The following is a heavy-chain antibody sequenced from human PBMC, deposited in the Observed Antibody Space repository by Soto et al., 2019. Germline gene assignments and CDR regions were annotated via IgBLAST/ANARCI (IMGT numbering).Heavy chain of an antibody. V-gene: IGHV3-66*01. Sequence: GGSLRLSCAASGFTVSSNYMSWVRQAPGKGLDWVSVIYTNGKTYYGDSVKGRFTISRDNSKNTLYLQMNSLRVDDTAVYYCASPPTNLDYGDDNWFDPWGQGTLVTVSS. CDR1: GFTVSSNY. D-gene: IGHD4-17*01. CDR2: IYTNGKT. CDR3: ASPPTNLDYGDDNWFDP. J-gene: IGHJ5*02.